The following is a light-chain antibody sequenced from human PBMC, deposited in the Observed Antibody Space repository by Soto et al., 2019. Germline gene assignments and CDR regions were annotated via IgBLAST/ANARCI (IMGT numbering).Light chain of an antibody. J-gene: IGLJ1*01. CDR2: DGS. V-gene: IGLV3-21*02. Sequence: SYELTQPPSVSVAPGQTARIPCGGDNIGSKSVYWYQQQQGQAPVVVVYDGSDRPTGIPERFSVSNSGITANLTISRVEAGDEADYFCHVRDINCDPYVFGAGTKVTVL. CDR1: NIGSKS. CDR3: HVRDINCDPYV.